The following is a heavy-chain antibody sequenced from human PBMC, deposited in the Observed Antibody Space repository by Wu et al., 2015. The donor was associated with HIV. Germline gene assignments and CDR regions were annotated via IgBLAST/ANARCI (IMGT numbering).Heavy chain of an antibody. V-gene: IGHV1-2*02. CDR3: ASGRAGVVVDAYYFDN. CDR2: INPTTGDT. CDR1: GYTFTGYY. D-gene: IGHD2-21*01. J-gene: IGHJ4*02. Sequence: QVQLVQSGAEVKKPGASVKVSCTASGYTFTGYYIHWVRQAPGQGLEWMGWINPTTGDTKYAQKFEGRVIMTKDTSIGTAYMELSGLRYDDTAVFYCASGRAGVVVDAYYFDNWGQGTLVTVSS.